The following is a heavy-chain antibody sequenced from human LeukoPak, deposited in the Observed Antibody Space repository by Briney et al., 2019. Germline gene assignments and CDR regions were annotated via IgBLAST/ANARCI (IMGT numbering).Heavy chain of an antibody. D-gene: IGHD6-13*01. CDR3: ARGPSSNWSGLDF. CDR1: GFTFSDYW. Sequence: GGSLRLSCAASGFTFSDYWIHWVRQAPGKGLVWVSRINTDGSITNYADSVKGRFTVSRDNAKNTLYLQVNNLRAEDTAVYYCARGPSSNWSGLDFWGQGTLLTVSS. V-gene: IGHV3-74*01. CDR2: INTDGSIT. J-gene: IGHJ4*02.